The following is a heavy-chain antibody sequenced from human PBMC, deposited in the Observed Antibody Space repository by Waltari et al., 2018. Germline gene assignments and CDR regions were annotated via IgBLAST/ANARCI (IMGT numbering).Heavy chain of an antibody. CDR3: ARSMVRASNWFDP. CDR1: GYSISSGYY. J-gene: IGHJ5*02. CDR2: IYHSGST. D-gene: IGHD3-10*01. V-gene: IGHV4-38-2*01. Sequence: QVQLQESGPGLVKPSETLSLTCAVSGYSISSGYYWGWIWQPPGKGLEWIGSIYHSGSTYYNPSLKSRVTISVDTSKNQFSLKLSSVTAADTAVYYCARSMVRASNWFDPWGQGTLVTVSS.